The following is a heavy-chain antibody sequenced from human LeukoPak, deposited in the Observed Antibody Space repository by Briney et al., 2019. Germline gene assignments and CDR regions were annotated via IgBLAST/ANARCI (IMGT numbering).Heavy chain of an antibody. Sequence: PSETLSLTCAVSGGSISSSYWWTWVRQPPGKGLEWIGEIYHSGSTNYNPSLKSRVTISVDTSKNQFSLNLSSVTAADTAVYYCARVPAKSYVWGSSDLYYFDHWGQGTLVTVSS. J-gene: IGHJ4*02. CDR1: GGSISSSYW. D-gene: IGHD3-16*01. CDR3: ARVPAKSYVWGSSDLYYFDH. CDR2: IYHSGST. V-gene: IGHV4-4*02.